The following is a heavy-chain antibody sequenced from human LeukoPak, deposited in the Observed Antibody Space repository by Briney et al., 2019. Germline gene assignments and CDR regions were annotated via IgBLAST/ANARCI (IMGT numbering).Heavy chain of an antibody. D-gene: IGHD2-15*01. CDR3: ATMLGYCSGGSCYWYFDL. V-gene: IGHV4-59*01. CDR2: IYYSGST. Sequence: SETLSLTCTVSGGSISSYYWSWIRQPAGKGLEWIGYIYYSGSTNYNPSLKSRVTISVDTSKNQFSLKLNSVTAADTAVYYCATMLGYCSGGSCYWYFDLWGRGTLVTVSS. CDR1: GGSISSYY. J-gene: IGHJ2*01.